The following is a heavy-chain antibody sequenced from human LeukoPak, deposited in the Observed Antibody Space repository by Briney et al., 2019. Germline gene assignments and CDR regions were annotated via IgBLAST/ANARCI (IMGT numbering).Heavy chain of an antibody. Sequence: ASVKVSCKASGYTFTSYAMHWVRQAPGQRLEWMGWINAGNGNTKYSQKFQGRVTITRDTSASTAYMELSSLRSEDTAVYYCAKDTRPAAIYYYDSSGYYDYWGQGTLVTVSS. CDR3: AKDTRPAAIYYYDSSGYYDY. CDR1: GYTFTSYA. J-gene: IGHJ4*02. D-gene: IGHD3-22*01. CDR2: INAGNGNT. V-gene: IGHV1-3*01.